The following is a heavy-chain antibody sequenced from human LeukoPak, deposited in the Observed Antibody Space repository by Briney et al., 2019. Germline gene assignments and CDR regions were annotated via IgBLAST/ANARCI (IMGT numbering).Heavy chain of an antibody. CDR2: IKTNTGNP. CDR1: GYTFTAYN. D-gene: IGHD6-19*01. V-gene: IGHV7-4-1*02. Sequence: ASVKVSCKASGYTFTAYNMHWVRQAPGQGLEWMGWIKTNTGNPTYAQGFTGRFVFSLDTSVSTAYLQISSLKAEDTAIYYCARGAVANGRYYFDYWGQGTLVTVSS. CDR3: ARGAVANGRYYFDY. J-gene: IGHJ4*02.